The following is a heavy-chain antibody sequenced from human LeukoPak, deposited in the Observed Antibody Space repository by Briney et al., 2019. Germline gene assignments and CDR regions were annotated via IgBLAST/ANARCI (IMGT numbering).Heavy chain of an antibody. V-gene: IGHV1-18*01. J-gene: IGHJ6*02. D-gene: IGHD1-20*01. CDR3: ARDITPLTGTYGMDV. Sequence: ASVKVSCKASGYTFTSYGISWVRQAPGQGLEWMGWISAYNGNTNYAQKFQGRVTITADKSTSTAYMELSSLRSEDTAVYYCARDITPLTGTYGMDVWGQGTTVTVSS. CDR2: ISAYNGNT. CDR1: GYTFTSYG.